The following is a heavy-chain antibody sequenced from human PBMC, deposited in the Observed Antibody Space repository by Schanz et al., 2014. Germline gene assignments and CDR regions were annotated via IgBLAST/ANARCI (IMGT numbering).Heavy chain of an antibody. CDR3: AREKGHGYSGLS. CDR1: GGTFNSYT. Sequence: QVHLVQSGAEVKKPGSSVKVSCKASGGTFNSYTINWVRQAPGQGLEWMGRIIPILGIANYAQKFQGRVTITADRSTSTAYMDLSGLTSDDTAVYYCAREKGHGYSGLSWGQGTLLAVSS. CDR2: IIPILGIA. J-gene: IGHJ5*02. D-gene: IGHD5-12*01. V-gene: IGHV1-69*08.